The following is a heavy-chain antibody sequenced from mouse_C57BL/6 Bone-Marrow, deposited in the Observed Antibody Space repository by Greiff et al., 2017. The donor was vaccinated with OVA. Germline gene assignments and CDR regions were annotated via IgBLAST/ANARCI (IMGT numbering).Heavy chain of an antibody. CDR2: INPNNGGT. Sequence: VQLQQSGPELVKPGASVKISCKASGYTFTDYYMNWVKQSHGKSLEWIGDINPNNGGTSYNQKFKGKATLTVDKSSSTAYMELRSLTSEDSAVYYCARMVFLNGYAMDYWGQGTSVTVSS. J-gene: IGHJ4*01. CDR3: ARMVFLNGYAMDY. CDR1: GYTFTDYY. D-gene: IGHD2-2*01. V-gene: IGHV1-26*01.